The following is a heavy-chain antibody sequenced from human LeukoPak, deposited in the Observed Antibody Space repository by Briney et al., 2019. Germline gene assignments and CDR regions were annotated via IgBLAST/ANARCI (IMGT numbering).Heavy chain of an antibody. CDR2: ISGSGGST. J-gene: IGHJ4*02. D-gene: IGHD4-17*01. V-gene: IGHV3-23*01. CDR1: GFTFSSYA. CDR3: AKDFYSSAGYGLHFDY. Sequence: GGSLRLSCAASGFTFSSYAMSWVRQAPGKGLEWVSGISGSGGSTYYADSVKGRFTISRDNSKNTLYLQMNSLRAEDTAVYYCAKDFYSSAGYGLHFDYWGQGTLVTVSS.